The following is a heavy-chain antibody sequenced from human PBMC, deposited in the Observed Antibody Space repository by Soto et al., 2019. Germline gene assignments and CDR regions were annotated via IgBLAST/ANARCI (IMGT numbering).Heavy chain of an antibody. CDR3: ARVQSSSYHYFDY. CDR2: IYSAGSA. D-gene: IGHD6-13*01. Sequence: PGGSLRLSCAASGFTVSSYHMSWVRQAPGKGLEWVSVIYSAGSAGFADSVKARFTISRDNSKNTLYLQMSSLRAEDTDVYYCARVQSSSYHYFDYWGQGTLVTVS. V-gene: IGHV3-66*01. CDR1: GFTVSSYH. J-gene: IGHJ4*02.